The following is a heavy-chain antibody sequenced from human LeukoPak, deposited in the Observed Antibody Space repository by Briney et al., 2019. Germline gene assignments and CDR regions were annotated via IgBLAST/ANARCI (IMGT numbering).Heavy chain of an antibody. CDR3: ARRRPRGVVAAHDAFDI. J-gene: IGHJ3*02. D-gene: IGHD2-15*01. Sequence: SETLSLTCTVSGGSISRSSYYWGWIRQPPGKGLEWIGNIYYSGNTYENPSLRSRVTISVDTSKNQCSLQLTSVTALDTAVYYCARRRPRGVVAAHDAFDIWGQGTMVTVSS. V-gene: IGHV4-39*01. CDR1: GGSISRSSYY. CDR2: IYYSGNT.